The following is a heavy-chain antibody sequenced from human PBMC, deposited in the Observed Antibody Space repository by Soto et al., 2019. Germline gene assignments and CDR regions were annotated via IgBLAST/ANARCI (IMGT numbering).Heavy chain of an antibody. CDR3: ARVHRWLRFAYNDYYYYYGMDV. D-gene: IGHD5-12*01. CDR2: ISYDGSNK. Sequence: GGFLRLSCAASGFTFSSYAMHWVRQAPGKGLEWVAVISYDGSNKYYADSVKGRFTISRDNSKNTLYLQMNSLRAEDTAVYYCARVHRWLRFAYNDYYYYYGMDVWGQGTTVTVSS. J-gene: IGHJ6*02. V-gene: IGHV3-30-3*01. CDR1: GFTFSSYA.